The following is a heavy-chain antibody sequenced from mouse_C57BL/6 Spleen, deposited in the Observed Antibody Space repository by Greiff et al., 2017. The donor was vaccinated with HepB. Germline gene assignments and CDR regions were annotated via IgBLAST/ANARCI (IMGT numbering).Heavy chain of an antibody. D-gene: IGHD2-9*01. J-gene: IGHJ2*01. V-gene: IGHV1-54*01. CDR3: ARSPFYGYDYFDY. CDR2: INPGSGGT. Sequence: QVQLQQSGAELVRPGTSVKVSCKASGYAFTNYLIEWVKQRPGQGLEWIGVINPGSGGTNYNEKFKGKATLTADKSSSTAYMQLSSLTSEDSAVYFCARSPFYGYDYFDYWGQGTTLTVSS. CDR1: GYAFTNYL.